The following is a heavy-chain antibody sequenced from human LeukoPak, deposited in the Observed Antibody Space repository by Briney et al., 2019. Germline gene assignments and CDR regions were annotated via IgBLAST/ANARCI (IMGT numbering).Heavy chain of an antibody. J-gene: IGHJ4*02. Sequence: SETLSLTCTVSGGSISSYYWSWIRQPPGKGLKWIGYIYYSGSTNYNPSLKSRVTISVDTSKNQFSLKLSSVTAADTAVYYCARHRDTAMLHDYWGQGTLLTVSS. CDR2: IYYSGST. CDR1: GGSISSYY. V-gene: IGHV4-59*08. D-gene: IGHD5-18*01. CDR3: ARHRDTAMLHDY.